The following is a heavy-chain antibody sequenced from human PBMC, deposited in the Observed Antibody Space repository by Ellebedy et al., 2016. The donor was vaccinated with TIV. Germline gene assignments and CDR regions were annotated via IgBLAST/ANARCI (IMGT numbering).Heavy chain of an antibody. Sequence: GGSLRLSCAASGFTFSSYAMHWVRQAPGKGLEWVAVISYDGSNKYYADSVKGRFTVSRDNSKNTLYLQMNSLRAEDTAVYYCARALSDGSGSYYKVNYYYGLDVWGQGTTVTVSS. D-gene: IGHD3-10*01. CDR1: GFTFSSYA. CDR3: ARALSDGSGSYYKVNYYYGLDV. V-gene: IGHV3-30-3*01. CDR2: ISYDGSNK. J-gene: IGHJ6*02.